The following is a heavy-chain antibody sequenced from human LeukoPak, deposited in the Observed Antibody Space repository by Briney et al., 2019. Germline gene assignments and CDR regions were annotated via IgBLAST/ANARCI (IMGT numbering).Heavy chain of an antibody. CDR3: AGRYSSSWSSYYYYYMDV. J-gene: IGHJ6*03. D-gene: IGHD6-13*01. CDR1: GGSFSGYY. V-gene: IGHV4-34*01. Sequence: SETLSLTCAVYGGSFSGYYWSWIRQPPGKGLEWIGEINHSGSTNYNPSLKSRVTISVDTSKNQFSPKLSYVTAADTAVYYCAGRYSSSWSSYYYYYMDVWGKGTTVTVSS. CDR2: INHSGST.